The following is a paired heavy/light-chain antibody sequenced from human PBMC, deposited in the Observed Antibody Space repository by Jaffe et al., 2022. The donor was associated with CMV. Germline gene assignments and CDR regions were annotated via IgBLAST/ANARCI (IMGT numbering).Light chain of an antibody. V-gene: IGKV1-17*01. CDR2: AAS. CDR3: LQHNNYPPVT. CDR1: QGIRND. J-gene: IGKJ5*01. Sequence: DIQMTQSPSSLSASVGDRVTITCRASQGIRNDLAWYQKKPGKAPKRLIYAASSLQSGVPSRFSGSGSGTEFTLTISSLQPEDFATYYCLQHNNYPPVTFGQGTRLEIK.
Heavy chain of an antibody. V-gene: IGHV1-8*01. D-gene: IGHD4-17*01. Sequence: QVQLVQSGAEVKKPGASVKVSCKTSGYTFTSLDINWVRQATGQGLEWVGWMNPNSGYTGSAQKFQGRVTMTRNTSISTAYMELRSLRSDDTAIYYCARTNGDFDHWGQGTLVTVSS. CDR2: MNPNSGYT. J-gene: IGHJ5*02. CDR1: GYTFTSLD. CDR3: ARTNGDFDH.